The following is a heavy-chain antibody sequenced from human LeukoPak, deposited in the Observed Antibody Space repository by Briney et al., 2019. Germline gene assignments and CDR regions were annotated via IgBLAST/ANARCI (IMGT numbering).Heavy chain of an antibody. V-gene: IGHV4-59*01. Sequence: SETLSLTCTVSGGSISTYYWSWIRQPPGKGLEWIGYIYYSGSTNYNPSLKSRVTISVDKSKNQFSLKLSSVTAADTAVYYCARGHSYYYDSSAYYPDFDYWGQETLVTVSS. CDR3: ARGHSYYYDSSAYYPDFDY. CDR2: IYYSGST. J-gene: IGHJ4*02. CDR1: GGSISTYY. D-gene: IGHD3-22*01.